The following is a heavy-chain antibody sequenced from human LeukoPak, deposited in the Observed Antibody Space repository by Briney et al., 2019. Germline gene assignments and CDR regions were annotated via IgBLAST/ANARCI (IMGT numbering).Heavy chain of an antibody. CDR1: GFTFSDSY. J-gene: IGHJ5*02. V-gene: IGHV3-11*05. CDR2: ISSTSSHT. CDR3: ARGSARWFDP. Sequence: GGSLRLSCAASGFTFSDSYMSWIRQAAGKGLEWISYISSTSSHTNYADSVKGRFTISRDNAKRSLYLQMNSLRAEDTAVYYCARGSARWFDPWGQGTLVTVSS.